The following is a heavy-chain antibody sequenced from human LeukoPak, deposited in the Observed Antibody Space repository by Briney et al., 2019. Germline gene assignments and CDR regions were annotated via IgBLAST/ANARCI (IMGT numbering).Heavy chain of an antibody. CDR3: ARAKNRDGYLDY. J-gene: IGHJ4*02. CDR1: GFTVSSNY. Sequence: GRSLRLSCAASGFTVSSNYMSWVRQAPGKGLEWVSIIYSGGSTYYADSVKGRFTISRDNSKNTLYLQMNSLRAEDTAVYYCARAKNRDGYLDYWGQGTLVTVSS. V-gene: IGHV3-53*01. D-gene: IGHD5-24*01. CDR2: IYSGGST.